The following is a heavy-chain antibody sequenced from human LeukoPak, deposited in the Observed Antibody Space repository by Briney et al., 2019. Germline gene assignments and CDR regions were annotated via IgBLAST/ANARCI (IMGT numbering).Heavy chain of an antibody. V-gene: IGHV1-2*06. Sequence: EASVKVSCKASGYTFTGYYMHWVRQAPGQGLGWMGRINPNSGGTNYAQKFQGRVTMTRDTSISTAYMELSRLRSDDTAVYYCARATMNYGSPQFGYWGQGTLVTVSS. CDR1: GYTFTGYY. CDR2: INPNSGGT. CDR3: ARATMNYGSPQFGY. J-gene: IGHJ4*02. D-gene: IGHD1-7*01.